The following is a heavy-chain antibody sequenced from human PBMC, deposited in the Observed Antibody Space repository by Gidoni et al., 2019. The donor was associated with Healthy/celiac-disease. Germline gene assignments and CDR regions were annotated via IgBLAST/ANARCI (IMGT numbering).Heavy chain of an antibody. CDR1: GFSLSTSGVG. D-gene: IGHD1-20*01. J-gene: IGHJ3*02. V-gene: IGHV2-5*01. Sequence: QITLKESGPTLVKPTQTLTLTCTFSGFSLSTSGVGVGWIRQPPGKALEWLALIYWNDDKRYSPSLKSRLTITKDTSKNQVVLTMTNMDPVDTATYYCAHSSRPRTYTDAFDIWGQGTMVTVSS. CDR3: AHSSRPRTYTDAFDI. CDR2: IYWNDDK.